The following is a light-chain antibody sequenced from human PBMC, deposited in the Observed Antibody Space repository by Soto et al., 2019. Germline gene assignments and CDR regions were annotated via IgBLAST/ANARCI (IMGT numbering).Light chain of an antibody. CDR3: QQYGSSPTWT. V-gene: IGKV3-20*01. CDR1: QSVSSNY. Sequence: ESVLTQSPCTLSLSPGERATLSCRASQSVSSNYLAWYQQKPGQAPRLLIYGASTRATGIPDRFSGSGSGTDFTLTISRLEPEDSAVYYCQQYGSSPTWTFGQGTRWIS. CDR2: GAS. J-gene: IGKJ1*01.